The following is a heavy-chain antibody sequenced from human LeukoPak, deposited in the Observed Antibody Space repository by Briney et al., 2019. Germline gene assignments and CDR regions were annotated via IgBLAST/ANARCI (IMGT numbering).Heavy chain of an antibody. CDR2: ISSSSYI. J-gene: IGHJ4*02. Sequence: PGRSLRLSCAASGFTFSSYSMNWVRQAPGKVLEWVSSISSSSYIYYADSVKGRFTISRDNAKNSVYLQMNSLRAEDTAVYYCATTPGIAVSDYWGQGTLVTVSS. CDR1: GFTFSSYS. D-gene: IGHD6-19*01. V-gene: IGHV3-21*01. CDR3: ATTPGIAVSDY.